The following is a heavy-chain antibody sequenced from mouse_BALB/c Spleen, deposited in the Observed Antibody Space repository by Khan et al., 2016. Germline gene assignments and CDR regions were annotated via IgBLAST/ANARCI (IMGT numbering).Heavy chain of an antibody. Sequence: VQLQQSGPELVKPGASVKMSCKVSGYTFTSYVMHWVKQKPGQGLEWIGYINPYNDGTEYNEKFKGNATLTSDEYYSTAYMVISSLTSVDFAVYYCAHIWVFDYWGQGTTLTVSS. J-gene: IGHJ2*01. CDR1: GYTFTSYV. D-gene: IGHD4-1*01. CDR2: INPYNDGT. CDR3: AHIWVFDY. V-gene: IGHV1S136*01.